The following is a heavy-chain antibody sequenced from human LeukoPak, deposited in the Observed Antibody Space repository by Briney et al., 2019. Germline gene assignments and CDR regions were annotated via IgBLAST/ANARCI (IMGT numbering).Heavy chain of an antibody. Sequence: GASVKVSCKASGYTFTSYGISWVRQAPGQGLEWMGWISAYNGNTNYAQKLQGRVTMTTDTSTSTAYMELRSLRSDDTAVYYCARELYDSSGYYPSEFDYWGQGTLVTVSS. CDR2: ISAYNGNT. D-gene: IGHD3-22*01. CDR1: GYTFTSYG. J-gene: IGHJ4*02. CDR3: ARELYDSSGYYPSEFDY. V-gene: IGHV1-18*01.